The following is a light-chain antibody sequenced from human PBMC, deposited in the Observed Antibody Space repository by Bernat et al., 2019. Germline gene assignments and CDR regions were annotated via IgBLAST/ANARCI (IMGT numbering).Light chain of an antibody. CDR3: QQLNSYPIN. Sequence: DIQLTQSPPFLSASVGDRVTITCRASQVIGPYLAWYQQKPGKAPNLLIYGASTLQTGVPSRFSGSGSGTEFTLTISSLRPEDFATYHCQQLNSYPINFGQGTRLEIK. V-gene: IGKV1-9*01. CDR1: QVIGPY. J-gene: IGKJ5*01. CDR2: GAS.